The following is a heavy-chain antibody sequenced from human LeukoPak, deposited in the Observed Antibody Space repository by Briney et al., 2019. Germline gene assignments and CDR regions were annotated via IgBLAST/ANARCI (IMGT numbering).Heavy chain of an antibody. CDR3: AKGYNYGPFDY. Sequence: SQTLSLTCTVSGGSISNGGYYWNWIRQHPGKGLEWIGYIYYSGNTYYNPSLKSRVTMSVDTSKNQFSLKLSSVTAADTAVYYCAKGYNYGPFDYWGHGTLVTVSS. J-gene: IGHJ5*01. D-gene: IGHD5-18*01. CDR2: IYYSGNT. V-gene: IGHV4-31*03. CDR1: GGSISNGGYY.